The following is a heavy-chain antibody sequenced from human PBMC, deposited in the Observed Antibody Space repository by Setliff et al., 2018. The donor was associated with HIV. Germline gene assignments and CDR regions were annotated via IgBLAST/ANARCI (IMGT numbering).Heavy chain of an antibody. V-gene: IGHV4-4*07. J-gene: IGHJ3*01. CDR1: GDSIGYYY. Sequence: SETLSLTCTVSGDSIGYYYWSWIRQPAGRGLEWMGRIHTSGSTNYNPSLTSRVALSVDTSKNQFFLKLTSLSAADTAVYYCARDRIEVVVDGPHDVFDVWGRGATVTVSS. CDR3: ARDRIEVVVDGPHDVFDV. D-gene: IGHD2-15*01. CDR2: IHTSGST.